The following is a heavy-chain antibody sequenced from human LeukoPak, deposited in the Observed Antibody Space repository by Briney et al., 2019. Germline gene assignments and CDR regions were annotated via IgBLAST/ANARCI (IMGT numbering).Heavy chain of an antibody. J-gene: IGHJ5*02. CDR1: GGSISSGSNY. D-gene: IGHD2-21*02. CDR3: ARRGHCGGDCNWFDP. V-gene: IGHV4-61*02. CDR2: LYSSGTT. Sequence: SETLSLTCTVSGGSISSGSNYWNWIRQPAGKELEWIGRLYSSGTTNYNPSLKSRVTIPVDTSKNQFSLKLSSVTAADTAVYYCARRGHCGGDCNWFDPWGQGTLVTVSS.